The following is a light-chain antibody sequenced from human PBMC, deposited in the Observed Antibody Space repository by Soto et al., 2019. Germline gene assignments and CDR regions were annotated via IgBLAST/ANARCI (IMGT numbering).Light chain of an antibody. J-gene: IGKJ2*01. CDR3: QQRSNWPMYT. Sequence: AIQLTQSPSSLSASVGDSVTITCRASQGIRSALAWYQQIPGRPPKLLIYDASSLEIGVPSRFSGSRSGTDFTLTVSTLQPEDFAVYYCQQRSNWPMYTFGQGTKLEIK. CDR1: QGIRSA. V-gene: IGKV1D-13*01. CDR2: DAS.